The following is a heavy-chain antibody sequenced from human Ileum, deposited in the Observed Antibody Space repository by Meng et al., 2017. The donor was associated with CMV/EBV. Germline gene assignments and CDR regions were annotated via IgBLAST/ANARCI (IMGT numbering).Heavy chain of an antibody. CDR1: GFDFSSYA. V-gene: IGHV3-23*01. D-gene: IGHD6-25*01. CDR3: VRSSSAYYAAYLDS. CDR2: ISASGTRT. J-gene: IGHJ4*02. Sequence: GGSLRLSCTASGFDFSSYAMTWVRQAPGRGLEWVSPISASGTRTYYADFVKGRFTISRDNSKNTLYLQMNSLRVEDTAIYYCVRSSSAYYAAYLDSWGQGTLVTVSS.